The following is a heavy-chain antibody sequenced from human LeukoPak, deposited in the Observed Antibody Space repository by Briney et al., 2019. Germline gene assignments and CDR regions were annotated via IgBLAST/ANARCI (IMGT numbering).Heavy chain of an antibody. J-gene: IGHJ4*02. CDR3: ARPDYGGNWVDY. V-gene: IGHV1-8*01. CDR1: GYTFTSYD. Sequence: ASVKVSCKASGYTFTSYDINWVRQATGQGLEWMGWMNPNSGNTGYAQKFQGRVTMTRNTSISTAYMELSSLRSEDTAVYYCARPDYGGNWVDYWGQGTLVTVSS. D-gene: IGHD4-23*01. CDR2: MNPNSGNT.